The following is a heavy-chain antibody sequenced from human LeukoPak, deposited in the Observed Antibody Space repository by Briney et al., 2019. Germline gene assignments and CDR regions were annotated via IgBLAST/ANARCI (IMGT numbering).Heavy chain of an antibody. V-gene: IGHV3-15*01. D-gene: IGHD3-10*01. CDR3: TTPGMPYGHY. Sequence: PGGSLRLSCAASGFTFSNAWMSWVRQAPGKGLEWVGRIKSKTDGRTTDYAAPVKGRFTISRDDSKNTLYLQMNSLKTEDTAVYYCTTPGMPYGHYWGQGTLVTVSS. J-gene: IGHJ4*02. CDR1: GFTFSNAW. CDR2: IKSKTDGRTT.